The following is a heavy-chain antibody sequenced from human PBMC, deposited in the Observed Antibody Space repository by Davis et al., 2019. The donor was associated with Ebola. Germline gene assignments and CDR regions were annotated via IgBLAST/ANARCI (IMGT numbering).Heavy chain of an antibody. D-gene: IGHD1-26*01. V-gene: IGHV1-69*06. Sequence: SVKVSCKASGGTFSSYAISWVRQAPGQGLEWMGGIIPIFGTANYAQKFQGRVTITADKSTSTAYMELSSLRSGDTAVYYCARSSAGVGATTTPWGQGTLVTVSS. J-gene: IGHJ5*02. CDR3: ARSSAGVGATTTP. CDR2: IIPIFGTA. CDR1: GGTFSSYA.